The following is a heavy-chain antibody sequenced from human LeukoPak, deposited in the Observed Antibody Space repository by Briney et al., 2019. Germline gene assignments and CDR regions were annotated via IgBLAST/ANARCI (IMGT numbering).Heavy chain of an antibody. CDR3: ARSSGTGPFSY. D-gene: IGHD6-25*01. Sequence: SETLSLTCTVSGDSISSGGYYWSWIRQPPGKGLDWIGSVYHGRSTYYTPSPESRATISRHTPKNNLSLKMSSVTAADTAVYYCARSSGTGPFSYWGQGTLVTVSS. CDR2: VYHGRST. J-gene: IGHJ4*02. V-gene: IGHV4-39*02. CDR1: GDSISSGGYY.